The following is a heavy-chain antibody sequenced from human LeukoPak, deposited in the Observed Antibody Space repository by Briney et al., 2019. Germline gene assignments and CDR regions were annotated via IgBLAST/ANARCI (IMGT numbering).Heavy chain of an antibody. Sequence: GGSLRLSCAASGFTVSSFDMNWVRQAPGKGLEWVSSIITSRRYIYYRDSVKGRFTISRDDAKNSLYLQMNSLRVEDTAVYYCARADCSGSTCYLRRSWFDPWGQGTLVTVSS. CDR2: IITSRRYI. D-gene: IGHD2-2*01. V-gene: IGHV3-21*01. J-gene: IGHJ5*02. CDR3: ARADCSGSTCYLRRSWFDP. CDR1: GFTVSSFD.